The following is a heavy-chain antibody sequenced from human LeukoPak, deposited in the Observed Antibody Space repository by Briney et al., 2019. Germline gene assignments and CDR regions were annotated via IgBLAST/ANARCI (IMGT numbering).Heavy chain of an antibody. J-gene: IGHJ4*02. V-gene: IGHV3-48*01. CDR3: ARDYWGATDY. Sequence: GGSLRLSCAASGFTFSSYSMNWVRQAPGKGLEWVSYISSSSSTIYYADSVKGRFTISRDNAKNSLYLQMNSLRAEDTAVYYCARDYWGATDYWGQGTLVTVSS. CDR2: ISSSSSTI. CDR1: GFTFSSYS. D-gene: IGHD1-26*01.